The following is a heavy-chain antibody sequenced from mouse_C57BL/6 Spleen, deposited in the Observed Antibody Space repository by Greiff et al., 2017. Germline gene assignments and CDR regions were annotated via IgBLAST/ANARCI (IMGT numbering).Heavy chain of an antibody. D-gene: IGHD1-1*01. Sequence: EVQRVESGPGMVKPSQSLSLTCTVTGYSITSGYDWHWLRHFPGNKLEWMGYISYSGSTNYNPSLKSRISITHDTSKNHFFLKLNSVTTEDTATDYCARDRGYGSSYGGFAYWGQGTLVTVSA. V-gene: IGHV3-1*01. CDR1: GYSITSGYD. CDR2: ISYSGST. CDR3: ARDRGYGSSYGGFAY. J-gene: IGHJ3*01.